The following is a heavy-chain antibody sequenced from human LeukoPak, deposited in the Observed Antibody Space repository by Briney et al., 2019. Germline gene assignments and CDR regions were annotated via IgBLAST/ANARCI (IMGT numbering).Heavy chain of an antibody. CDR1: GGSISSYY. V-gene: IGHV4-59*01. D-gene: IGHD3-22*01. Sequence: PSETLSLTCTVSGGSISSYYWNWIRQPPGKGLEWIGYIYYSGSTNYNPSLKSRVTISVDTSKNQFSLKLSSVTAADTAVYYCARGDYYDSRGLNWFDPWGQGILVTVSS. CDR2: IYYSGST. CDR3: ARGDYYDSRGLNWFDP. J-gene: IGHJ5*02.